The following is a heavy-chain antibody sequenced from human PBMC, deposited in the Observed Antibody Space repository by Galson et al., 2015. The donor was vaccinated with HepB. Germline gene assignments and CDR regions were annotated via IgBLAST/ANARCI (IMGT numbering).Heavy chain of an antibody. V-gene: IGHV5-10-1*01. J-gene: IGHJ4*02. D-gene: IGHD2-15*01. CDR2: IDPSDSYT. CDR3: ARLACSGGSCYSWDFDY. Sequence: QSGAEVKKPGESLRISCKGSGYSFTSYWISWVRQMPGKGLEWMGRIDPSDSYTNYSPSFQGHVTISADKSISTAYLQWSSLKASDTAMYYCARLACSGGSCYSWDFDYWGQGTLVTVSS. CDR1: GYSFTSYW.